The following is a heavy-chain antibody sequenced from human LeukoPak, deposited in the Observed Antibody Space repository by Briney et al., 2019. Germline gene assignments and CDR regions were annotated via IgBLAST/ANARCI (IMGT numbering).Heavy chain of an antibody. CDR2: IYYSGST. Sequence: SETLSLTCTVSGGSISSGDYYWSWIRQPPGKGLEWIGYIYYSGSTYYNPSLKSRVTISVDTSKNQFSLKLSSVTAADTAVYYCARDRDCDGDCQYGMDVWGQGTTVTVSS. CDR1: GGSISSGDYY. D-gene: IGHD2-21*02. CDR3: ARDRDCDGDCQYGMDV. J-gene: IGHJ6*02. V-gene: IGHV4-30-4*01.